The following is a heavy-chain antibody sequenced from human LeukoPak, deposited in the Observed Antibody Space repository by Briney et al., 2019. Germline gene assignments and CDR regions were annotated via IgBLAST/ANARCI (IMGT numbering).Heavy chain of an antibody. CDR1: GFTFSSYA. J-gene: IGHJ6*02. CDR3: AKAAAGTYYYYDGMDV. D-gene: IGHD6-13*01. CDR2: TSASGDRS. V-gene: IGHV3-23*01. Sequence: GGSLRLSCAASGFTFSSYAMTWVRQAPGKGLEWVSGTSASGDRSDYADSVKGRFTISRDNSKNRLYLQMNSLRAEDTAIYYCAKAAAGTYYYYDGMDVWGQGTTVTVSS.